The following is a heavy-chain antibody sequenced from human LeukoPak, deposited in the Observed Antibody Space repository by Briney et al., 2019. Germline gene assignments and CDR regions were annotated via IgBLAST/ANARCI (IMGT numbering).Heavy chain of an antibody. D-gene: IGHD1-26*01. J-gene: IGHJ4*02. CDR1: GFTFDDYA. CDR2: ISWNSGSI. Sequence: GGSLRLSCAASGFTFDDYAMHWVRQAPGKGLEWVSGISWNSGSIGYADSVKGRFTISRDNAKNSLYLRMNSLRAEDMALYYCAKDMSGSYSYYFDYWGQGTLVTVSS. V-gene: IGHV3-9*03. CDR3: AKDMSGSYSYYFDY.